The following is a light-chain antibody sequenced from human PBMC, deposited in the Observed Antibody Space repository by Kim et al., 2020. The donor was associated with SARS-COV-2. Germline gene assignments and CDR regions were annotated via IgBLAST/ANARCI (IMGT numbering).Light chain of an antibody. CDR1: QSISTW. J-gene: IGKJ1*01. Sequence: DIQMTQSPSTLSASVGDRVTITCRASQSISTWLAWYQQKPGKAPKVLIYKASRLESGVPSRFSGSGSGTEFPLTISSLQPDDLATYYCQQYETYSPWTFGQGTKVDIK. CDR2: KAS. CDR3: QQYETYSPWT. V-gene: IGKV1-5*03.